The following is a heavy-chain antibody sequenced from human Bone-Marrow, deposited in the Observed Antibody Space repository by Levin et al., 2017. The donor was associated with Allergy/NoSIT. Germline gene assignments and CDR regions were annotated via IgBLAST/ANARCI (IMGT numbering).Heavy chain of an antibody. D-gene: IGHD3-22*01. CDR3: ARYTYYYDSQTSSGGRWLDF. V-gene: IGHV3-11*01. CDR2: IGSAGNTI. CDR1: GFTFTDYY. J-gene: IGHJ5*01. Sequence: SCATSGFTFTDYYMAWIRQAPGKGLEWVSYIGSAGNTIYYADSVEGRFTVSRDNAKNSLHLQMNNLRAEDTAIYYCARYTYYYDSQTSSGGRWLDFWGQGTLVTVSS.